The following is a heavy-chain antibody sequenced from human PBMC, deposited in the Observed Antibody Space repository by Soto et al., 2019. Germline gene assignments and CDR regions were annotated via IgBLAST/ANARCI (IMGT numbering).Heavy chain of an antibody. Sequence: WASVKVSCKASGGTFSSYAISWVRQAPGQGLEWMGGIIPIFGTANYAQKFQGRVTITADESTSTAYMELSSLRSEDTAVYYCARVYYYDSSGYYPPFDPWGQGTLVTVSS. D-gene: IGHD3-22*01. CDR3: ARVYYYDSSGYYPPFDP. J-gene: IGHJ5*02. V-gene: IGHV1-69*13. CDR1: GGTFSSYA. CDR2: IIPIFGTA.